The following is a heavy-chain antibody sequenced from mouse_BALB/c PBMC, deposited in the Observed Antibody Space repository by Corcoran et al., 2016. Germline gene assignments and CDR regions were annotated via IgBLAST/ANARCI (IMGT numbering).Heavy chain of an antibody. D-gene: IGHD1-1*01. CDR3: ARHGSSYPLAY. J-gene: IGHJ3*01. V-gene: IGHV14-3*02. Sequence: EVQLQQSGAELVKPGASVKLSCTASGFNIKDTYMHWVKQRPEQGLEWVGRIDPANGNTKYDPKFQGKATITADTSSNTAYLQRSSLTSEDTAVYYCARHGSSYPLAYWGQGTLVTVSA. CDR2: IDPANGNT. CDR1: GFNIKDTY.